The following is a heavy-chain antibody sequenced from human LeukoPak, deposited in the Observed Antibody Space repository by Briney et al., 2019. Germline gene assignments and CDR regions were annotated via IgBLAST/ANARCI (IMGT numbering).Heavy chain of an antibody. V-gene: IGHV4-59*11. Sequence: PAETLSLTCTVSGGSISSHYRSWIRQPPGKGLEWIGYIYYSGSTNYNPSLKSRVTISVDTSKNQFSLKLSSVTAADTAVYYCARTDGGIVGATALYYFDYWGQGTLVTVSS. CDR3: ARTDGGIVGATALYYFDY. CDR1: GGSISSHY. CDR2: IYYSGST. J-gene: IGHJ4*02. D-gene: IGHD1-26*01.